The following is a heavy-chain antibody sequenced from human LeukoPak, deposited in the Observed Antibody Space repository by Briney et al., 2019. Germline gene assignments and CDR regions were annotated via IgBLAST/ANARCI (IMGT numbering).Heavy chain of an antibody. CDR3: ARVGRSRGSLPNSYYYMDV. CDR1: GGTFSSYA. CDR2: TIPMFGSA. D-gene: IGHD2-15*01. J-gene: IGHJ6*03. V-gene: IGHV1-69*05. Sequence: ASVKVSCKASGGTFSSYAISWVRQAPGQGLEWMGGTIPMFGSANYAQKFQGRVTITTDQTTTTAYMELSSLSSEDTAVYYCARVGRSRGSLPNSYYYMDVWGKGTTVTVSS.